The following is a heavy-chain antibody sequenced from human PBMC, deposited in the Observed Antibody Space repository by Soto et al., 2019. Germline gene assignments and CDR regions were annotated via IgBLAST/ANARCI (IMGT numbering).Heavy chain of an antibody. V-gene: IGHV1-69*13. CDR2: IIPVFGTA. CDR1: GGTFSSYA. D-gene: IGHD3-3*01. CDR3: ARGDEYYDFWSGYYSWFDP. Sequence: SVKVSCKASGGTFSSYAISWVRQAPGQGLEWMGGIIPVFGTANYAQKFQGRVTITADESTSTAYMELSSLRSEDTAVYYCARGDEYYDFWSGYYSWFDPWGQGTLVTVSS. J-gene: IGHJ5*02.